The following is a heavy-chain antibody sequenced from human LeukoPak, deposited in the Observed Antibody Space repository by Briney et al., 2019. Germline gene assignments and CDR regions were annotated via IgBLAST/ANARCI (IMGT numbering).Heavy chain of an antibody. CDR1: GFTFSDYS. V-gene: IGHV3-48*01. Sequence: PGGSLRLSGAASGFTFSDYSMNWVRHAPGKGLEWISYIGIDSGNTNYADSVKGRFTISGDKAKNSLYLQMNSLRVEDTAVYYCARDYKYAFDNWGQGTLVTVSS. CDR2: IGIDSGNT. D-gene: IGHD5-24*01. J-gene: IGHJ4*02. CDR3: ARDYKYAFDN.